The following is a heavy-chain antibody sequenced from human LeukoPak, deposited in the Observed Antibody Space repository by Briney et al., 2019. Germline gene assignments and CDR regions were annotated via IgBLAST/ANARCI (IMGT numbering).Heavy chain of an antibody. D-gene: IGHD2-2*01. CDR1: GFTFTDHY. CDR2: ISSSSSYI. Sequence: GGSLRLSCATSGFTFTDHYMDWVRQAPGKGLEWVSSISSSSSYIYYADSVKGRFTISRDNAKNSLYLQMNSLRAEDTAVYYCARSAPVNIVVVPAQAFDIWGQGTMVTVSS. CDR3: ARSAPVNIVVVPAQAFDI. V-gene: IGHV3-21*01. J-gene: IGHJ3*02.